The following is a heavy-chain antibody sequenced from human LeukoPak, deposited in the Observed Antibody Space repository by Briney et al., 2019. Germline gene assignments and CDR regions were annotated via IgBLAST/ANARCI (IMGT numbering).Heavy chain of an antibody. V-gene: IGHV4-61*01. CDR2: IYYSGST. CDR3: ARAVGATPWFDP. J-gene: IGHJ5*02. CDR1: GGSVSSGSYY. Sequence: SETLSLTCTVSGGSVSSGSYYWSWIRQPPGKGLEWIGYIYYSGSTNYNPSLKSRVTISVDTSKNQLSLKLSSVTAADTAVYYCARAVGATPWFDPWGQGTLVTVSS. D-gene: IGHD1-26*01.